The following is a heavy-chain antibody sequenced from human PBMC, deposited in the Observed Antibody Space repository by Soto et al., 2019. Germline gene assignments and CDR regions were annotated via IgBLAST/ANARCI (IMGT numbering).Heavy chain of an antibody. CDR3: ALRFMVRGAFDP. D-gene: IGHD3-10*01. CDR2: ISSTGATI. V-gene: IGHV3-11*01. CDR1: GFTFTDYY. J-gene: IGHJ5*02. Sequence: HVHLVESGGGLVKPGGSLRLSCAASGFTFTDYYMSWFRQAPGKGLEWVSQISSTGATIYYADSVKGRFTISRDNAKNSLYLQMTRLRAEDTAMYYCALRFMVRGAFDPWGQGTLVTVSS.